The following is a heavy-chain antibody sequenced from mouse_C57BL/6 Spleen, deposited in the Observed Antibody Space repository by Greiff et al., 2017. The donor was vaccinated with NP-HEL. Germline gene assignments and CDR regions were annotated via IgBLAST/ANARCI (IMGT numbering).Heavy chain of an antibody. J-gene: IGHJ3*01. CDR3: ARKGYGYDETWFAY. D-gene: IGHD2-2*01. V-gene: IGHV1-22*01. CDR2: INPNNGGT. CDR1: GYTFTDYN. Sequence: VQLKQSGPELVKPGASVKMSCKASGYTFTDYNMHWVKQSHGKSLEWIGYINPNNGGTSYNQKFKGKATLTVNKSSSTAYMELRSLTSEDSAVYYCARKGYGYDETWFAYWGQVTLVTVSA.